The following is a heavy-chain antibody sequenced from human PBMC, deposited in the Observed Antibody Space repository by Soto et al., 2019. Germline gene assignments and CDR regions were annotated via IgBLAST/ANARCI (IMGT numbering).Heavy chain of an antibody. V-gene: IGHV3-7*01. Sequence: WGSLRLSCVDSGFTFSSYWMSWVRQAPVKGLEWVGNIKQDGSEENYVDSVKGRFTISRDNAKNTLYLQMNRLRAEDTAVYYCARDIVATITGYYYYYGMDVWGQGTTVTVS. J-gene: IGHJ6*02. CDR2: IKQDGSEE. CDR3: ARDIVATITGYYYYYGMDV. CDR1: GFTFSSYW. D-gene: IGHD5-12*01.